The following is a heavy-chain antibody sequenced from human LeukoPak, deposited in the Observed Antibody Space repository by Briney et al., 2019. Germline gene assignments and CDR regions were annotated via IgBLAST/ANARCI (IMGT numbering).Heavy chain of an antibody. D-gene: IGHD3-22*01. CDR2: IYPGDSDT. Sequence: GESLKISCKGSGYSFTTYWIGWVRQMPDKGLEWMGIIYPGDSDTRYSPSFQGQVTISADKSISTAYLQRSSLKASDTAIYYCARPHYYDSIGYYFDYWGQGTLVTVSS. V-gene: IGHV5-51*01. CDR3: ARPHYYDSIGYYFDY. J-gene: IGHJ4*02. CDR1: GYSFTTYW.